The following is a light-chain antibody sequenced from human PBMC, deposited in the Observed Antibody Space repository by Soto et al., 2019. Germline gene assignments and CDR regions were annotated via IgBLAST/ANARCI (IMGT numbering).Light chain of an antibody. CDR3: QQYGSLPWT. J-gene: IGKJ1*01. CDR2: GAS. V-gene: IGKV3-20*01. Sequence: EFVLPQSPGTLSLSPGECVPLSGRARPNVDSNYLAWYQQKPGQDPRIIIYGASGRATGIPDRFSGSGSGTDFTLTISRLEPEDFAVYYCQQYGSLPWTFGQGTKVDIK. CDR1: PNVDSNY.